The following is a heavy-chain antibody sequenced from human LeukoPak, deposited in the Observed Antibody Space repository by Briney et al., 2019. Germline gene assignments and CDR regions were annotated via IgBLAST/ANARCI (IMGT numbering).Heavy chain of an antibody. D-gene: IGHD3-10*01. CDR1: GFTFSSYS. CDR2: ISSSSSYI. CDR3: ARDKGTYWFDP. J-gene: IGHJ5*02. Sequence: GGSLRLSCAAPGFTFSSYSMNWVRQAPGKGLEWVSSISSSSSYIYCADSVKGRFTISRDNAKNSLYLQMNSLRAEDTAVYYCARDKGTYWFDPWGQGTLVTVSS. V-gene: IGHV3-21*01.